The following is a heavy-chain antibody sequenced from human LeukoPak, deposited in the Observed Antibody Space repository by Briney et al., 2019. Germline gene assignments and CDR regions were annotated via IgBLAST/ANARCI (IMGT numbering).Heavy chain of an antibody. J-gene: IGHJ4*02. CDR1: GGTFSSYA. D-gene: IGHD4-17*01. V-gene: IGHV1-18*01. CDR2: ISAYNGNT. Sequence: ASVKVSCKASGGTFSSYAISWVRQPPGQGLEWMGWISAYNGNTNYAQKLQGRVTMTTDTSTSTAYMELRSLRSDDTAVYYCARDAAYGDYTIDYWGQGTLVTVSS. CDR3: ARDAAYGDYTIDY.